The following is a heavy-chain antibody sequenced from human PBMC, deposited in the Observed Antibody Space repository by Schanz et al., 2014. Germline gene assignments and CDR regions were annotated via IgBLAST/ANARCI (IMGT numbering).Heavy chain of an antibody. CDR2: ISPNNGNT. CDR1: GYMFTDIG. V-gene: IGHV1-18*04. D-gene: IGHD2-21*01. J-gene: IGHJ4*02. Sequence: HVQLLQSGDVVRKPGASVKVSCKASGYMFTDIGLNWVRQAPGQGLEWMGWISPNNGNTNYTQKFQGRISLTTDSSTSTAYMELRSLRFDDTAVYYCARLDMVYCLGDCYAGGANKDYWGQGTLVTVSS. CDR3: ARLDMVYCLGDCYAGGANKDY.